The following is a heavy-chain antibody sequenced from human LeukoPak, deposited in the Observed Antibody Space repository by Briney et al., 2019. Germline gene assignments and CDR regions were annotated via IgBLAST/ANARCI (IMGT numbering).Heavy chain of an antibody. CDR1: GGSISSSSYY. CDR2: IYYSGST. D-gene: IGHD3-22*01. J-gene: IGHJ4*02. CDR3: ARSKKSYDSSGYRNFDY. V-gene: IGHV4-39*07. Sequence: PSETLSLTCTVSGGSISSSSYYWGWIRQPPGKGLEWIGSIYYSGSTYYNPSLKSRVTISVDTSKNQFSLKLSSVTAADTAVYYCARSKKSYDSSGYRNFDYWGQGTLVTVSS.